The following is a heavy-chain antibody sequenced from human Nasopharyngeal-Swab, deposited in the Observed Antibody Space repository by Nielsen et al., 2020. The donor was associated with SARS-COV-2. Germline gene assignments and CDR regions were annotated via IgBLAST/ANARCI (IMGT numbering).Heavy chain of an antibody. V-gene: IGHV1-69*13. CDR1: GGTFSSYA. CDR3: AGRGAWIQLLDI. J-gene: IGHJ3*02. Sequence: SVKVSCKASGGTFSSYAISWVRQAPGQGLEWMGGIIPIFGTANYAQKFQGRVTITADESTSTAYMELSSLRSEDTAVYYCAGRGAWIQLLDIWGHGTMVTVSS. D-gene: IGHD5-18*01. CDR2: IIPIFGTA.